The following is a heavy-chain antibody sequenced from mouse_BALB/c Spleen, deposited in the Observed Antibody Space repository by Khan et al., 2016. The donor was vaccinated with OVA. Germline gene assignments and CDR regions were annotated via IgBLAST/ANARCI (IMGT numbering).Heavy chain of an antibody. CDR1: GFSLTTHG. CDR3: AKRGDDPTSAMDY. CDR2: IWGDGNT. J-gene: IGHJ4*01. V-gene: IGHV2-3*01. D-gene: IGHD2-3*01. Sequence: VQLQESGPGLVVHSQSLSITCTVSGFSLTTHGVNWIRQPPGKGLEWLGVIWGDGNTNYHSALIFRLSISKDNSKIQVFIKLNRLHTAEQATYYCAKRGDDPTSAMDYWSQGTSVTVSS.